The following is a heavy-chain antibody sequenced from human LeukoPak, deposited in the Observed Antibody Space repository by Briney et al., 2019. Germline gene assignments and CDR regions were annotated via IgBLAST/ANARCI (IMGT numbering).Heavy chain of an antibody. CDR3: ARPTMMTNYYFDY. J-gene: IGHJ4*02. CDR2: IWYDGSNK. Sequence: PGRSLRLSCAASGFTFSSYGMHWVRQAPGKGLEWVAVIWYDGSNKYYADSVKGRFTISRDNSKNTLYLQMNSLRAEDTAVYYCARPTMMTNYYFDYWGQGTLVTVPS. D-gene: IGHD3-22*01. V-gene: IGHV3-33*01. CDR1: GFTFSSYG.